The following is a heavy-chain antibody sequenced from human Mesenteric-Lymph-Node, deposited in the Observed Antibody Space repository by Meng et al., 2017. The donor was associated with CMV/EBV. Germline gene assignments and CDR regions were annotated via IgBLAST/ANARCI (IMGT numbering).Heavy chain of an antibody. Sequence: SGYPFTSYGITWVRQAPGQGLEWMGWISAYNGNTDYARKLQGRVTMTTDTSTSIAYMELRSLRSDDTAVYYCARDFGSAAPGSPFDYWGQGTLVTVSS. D-gene: IGHD6-13*01. J-gene: IGHJ4*02. V-gene: IGHV1-18*01. CDR3: ARDFGSAAPGSPFDY. CDR2: ISAYNGNT. CDR1: GYPFTSYG.